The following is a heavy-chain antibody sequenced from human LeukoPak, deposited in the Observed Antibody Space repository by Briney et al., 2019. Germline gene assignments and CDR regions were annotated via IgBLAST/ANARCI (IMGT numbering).Heavy chain of an antibody. CDR1: GFTFSSYW. CDR2: INSDGSST. J-gene: IGHJ4*02. D-gene: IGHD4-23*01. Sequence: PGGSLRLSCAASGFTFSSYWMHWVRQAPGKGLVWVSRINSDGSSTSYADSVKGRFTISRDNAKNTLYLQMNSLRAEDTAVYYCAGEDYGGNSGYWGQGTLVTVSS. V-gene: IGHV3-74*01. CDR3: AGEDYGGNSGY.